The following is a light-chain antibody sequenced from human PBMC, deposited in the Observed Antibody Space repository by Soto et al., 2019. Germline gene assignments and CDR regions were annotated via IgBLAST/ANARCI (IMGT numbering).Light chain of an antibody. V-gene: IGKV2-30*01. Sequence: DVVLTQSPLSLPVTLGQPASISCRSSQSLQYSDGNTYLNWFQQSPGQSPRRLIYKVSNRDAAVPDRFSGSGSGADFTLRISRVEDEDVGVYYCLQSIRWPPYTFGQGTKLEIK. CDR2: KVS. CDR1: QSLQYSDGNTY. CDR3: LQSIRWPPYT. J-gene: IGKJ2*01.